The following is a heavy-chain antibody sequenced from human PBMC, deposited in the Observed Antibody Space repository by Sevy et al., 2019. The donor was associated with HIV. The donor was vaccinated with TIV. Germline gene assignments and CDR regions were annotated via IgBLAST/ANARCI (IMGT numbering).Heavy chain of an antibody. J-gene: IGHJ6*02. CDR1: GFTFSNYN. D-gene: IGHD3-22*01. CDR2: ISSSSGSI. Sequence: GGSLRLSCAASGFTFSNYNMTWVRQAPGKGLEWVSFISSSSGSIYYAYSLKGRFTISRDNAKNSLYLQMNSLRAEDTTVYYCARDRDTIVKNKYYYYGMDVWGQGTTVTVSS. CDR3: ARDRDTIVKNKYYYYGMDV. V-gene: IGHV3-21*01.